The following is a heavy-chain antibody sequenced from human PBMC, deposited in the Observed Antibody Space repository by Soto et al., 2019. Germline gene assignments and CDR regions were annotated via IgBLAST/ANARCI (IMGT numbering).Heavy chain of an antibody. CDR2: ISYDGSNK. J-gene: IGHJ6*02. CDR1: GFTFSSYA. Sequence: PGGSLRLSCAASGFTFSSYAMHWVRQAPGKGLEWVAVISYDGSNKYYADSVKGRFTISRDNSKNTLYLQMNSLRAEDTAVYYCARDEGYCSSTSCYAYGMDVWGQGTTVTVSS. V-gene: IGHV3-30-3*01. D-gene: IGHD2-2*01. CDR3: ARDEGYCSSTSCYAYGMDV.